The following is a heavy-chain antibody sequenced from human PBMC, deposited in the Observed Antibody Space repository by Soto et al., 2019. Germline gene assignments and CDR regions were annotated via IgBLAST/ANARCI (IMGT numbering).Heavy chain of an antibody. D-gene: IGHD2-2*01. CDR3: AIDRSTAASQFWYNYFHP. CDR2: ITSSSSYI. Sequence: EVQLVESGGGLVKPGGSLRVSCAASGFTFSDYNMNWVRQAPGKGLEWVSSITSSSSYILYAASVKGRFTISRDNARNSLYLLLNSLRAEDTAVYYCAIDRSTAASQFWYNYFHPWGQGTLVTVSS. J-gene: IGHJ5*02. V-gene: IGHV3-21*01. CDR1: GFTFSDYN.